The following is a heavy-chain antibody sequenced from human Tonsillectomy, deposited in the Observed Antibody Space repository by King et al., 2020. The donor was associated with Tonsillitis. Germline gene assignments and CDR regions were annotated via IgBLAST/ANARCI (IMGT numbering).Heavy chain of an antibody. Sequence: VQLVESGGGLVQPGGSLRLSCAASGFTFTNYSMKWVRQAPGKGPQWVAHITESGRTIYYGDSVRGRFTISRDNAKKSLYLQMNSLRGEDTAVYFCTRVNKRARGNYDIWNGLDVWGQGTTVTVSS. D-gene: IGHD3-3*01. V-gene: IGHV3-48*04. CDR1: GFTFTNYS. CDR3: TRVNKRARGNYDIWNGLDV. J-gene: IGHJ6*02. CDR2: ITESGRTI.